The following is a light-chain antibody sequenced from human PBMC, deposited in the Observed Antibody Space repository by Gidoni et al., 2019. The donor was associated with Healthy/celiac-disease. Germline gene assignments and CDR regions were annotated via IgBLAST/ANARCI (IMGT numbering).Light chain of an antibody. J-gene: IGKJ3*01. Sequence: IHIPHSPSSLSASVGDRVTITCRASQSISSYLHWYQQKPGKAPKLLIYDASSLESGVPSRFSGSGSGTDFTLTISSLQPEDFATYYCQQSYSNPISFGPGTKVDIK. V-gene: IGKV1-39*01. CDR2: DAS. CDR3: QQSYSNPIS. CDR1: QSISSY.